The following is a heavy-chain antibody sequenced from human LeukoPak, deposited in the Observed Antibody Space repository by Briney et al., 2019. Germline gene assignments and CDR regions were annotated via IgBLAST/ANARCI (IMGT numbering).Heavy chain of an antibody. CDR1: GGSISSSSYY. CDR3: ARSIMITFGGVIPHYFDY. D-gene: IGHD3-16*02. CDR2: IYYSGST. Sequence: SETLSLTCTVSGGSISSSSYYWGWIRQPPGKGLEWVGSIYYSGSTYYNPSLKSRVTISVDTSKNQFSLKLSSVTAADTAVYYCARSIMITFGGVIPHYFDYWGQGTLVTVSS. J-gene: IGHJ4*02. V-gene: IGHV4-39*01.